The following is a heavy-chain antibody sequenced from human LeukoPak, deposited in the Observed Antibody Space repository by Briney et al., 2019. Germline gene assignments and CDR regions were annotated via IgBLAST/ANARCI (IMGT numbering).Heavy chain of an antibody. CDR2: ILSDGSKE. J-gene: IGHJ1*01. V-gene: IGHV3-30*02. CDR1: GFTFSSYG. D-gene: IGHD3-22*01. CDR3: AKDFGPAYYDSSGYQFQH. Sequence: GGSLRLSCAASGFTFSSYGMHWVRQAPGKGLEWVAVILSDGSKEFYTDSVKGRFTISRDNSKNTLYLQMNSLRAEDTAVYYCAKDFGPAYYDSSGYQFQHWGQGTLVTVSS.